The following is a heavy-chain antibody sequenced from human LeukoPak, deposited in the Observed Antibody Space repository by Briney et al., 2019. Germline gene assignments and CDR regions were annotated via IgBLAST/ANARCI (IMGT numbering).Heavy chain of an antibody. J-gene: IGHJ4*02. Sequence: SETLSLTCTVSGGSINNYYWSWIRQPPGKGLEWIGYIYYSGSTNYNPSLKSRVTISVDTSKNQFSLKLSSVTAADTAVYYCARGVIVGATTIDYWGQGTLVTVSS. CDR3: ARGVIVGATTIDY. V-gene: IGHV4-59*01. CDR2: IYYSGST. CDR1: GGSINNYY. D-gene: IGHD1-26*01.